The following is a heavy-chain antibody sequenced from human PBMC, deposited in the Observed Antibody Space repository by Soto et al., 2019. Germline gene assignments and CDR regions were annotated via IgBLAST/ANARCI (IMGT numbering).Heavy chain of an antibody. J-gene: IGHJ6*01. Sequence: VGSLRLSCASSVFTFSSYAMSCVRHPPGKWLEWVSAISGSGGSTYYADSVRGRFTIYTDNTKTKMYLQMNSLRAKDTSVYYCAKDRITDYYYGMDVWGQGTTVTVSS. D-gene: IGHD3-10*01. CDR2: ISGSGGST. V-gene: IGHV3-23*01. CDR1: VFTFSSYA. CDR3: AKDRITDYYYGMDV.